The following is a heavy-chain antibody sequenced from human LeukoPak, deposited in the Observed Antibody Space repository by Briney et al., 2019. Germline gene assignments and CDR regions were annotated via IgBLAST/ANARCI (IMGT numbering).Heavy chain of an antibody. CDR2: IYYSGST. CDR3: ARGRRSYYYDSSGYPDY. J-gene: IGHJ4*02. V-gene: IGHV4-30-4*07. Sequence: SETLSLTCAVSGGSISSGGYSWSWIRQPPGEGLEWIGYIYYSGSTYYNPSLKSRVTISVDTSKNQFSLKLSSVTAADTAVYYCARGRRSYYYDSSGYPDYWGQGTLVTVSS. D-gene: IGHD3-22*01. CDR1: GGSISSGGYS.